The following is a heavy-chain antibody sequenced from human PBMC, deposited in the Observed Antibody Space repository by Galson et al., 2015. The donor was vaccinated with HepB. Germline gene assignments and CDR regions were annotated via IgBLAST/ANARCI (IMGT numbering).Heavy chain of an antibody. V-gene: IGHV3-30*18. D-gene: IGHD3-22*01. CDR3: AKVAFYYDSSGYYSDY. Sequence: SLRLSCAASGFTFSSYGMHWVRQAPGKGLEWVAVISYDGSNKYYADSVKGRFTISRDNSKNTLYLQMNSLRAEDTAVYYCAKVAFYYDSSGYYSDYWGQGTLVTVSS. CDR2: ISYDGSNK. J-gene: IGHJ4*02. CDR1: GFTFSSYG.